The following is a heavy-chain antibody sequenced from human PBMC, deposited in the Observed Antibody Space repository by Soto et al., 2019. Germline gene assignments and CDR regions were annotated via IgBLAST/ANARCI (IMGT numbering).Heavy chain of an antibody. CDR1: GFTFSSYS. D-gene: IGHD2-2*01. V-gene: IGHV3-21*01. Sequence: EVQLVESGGGLVKPGGSLRLSCAASGFTFSSYSMNWVRQAPGKGLEWVSSISSSSSYIYYADSVKGRFIISRDNAKNSLYLQMNSLRDEDTAVYYCARGPAARYYYYMDVWGKGTTVTVSS. CDR2: ISSSSSYI. J-gene: IGHJ6*03. CDR3: ARGPAARYYYYMDV.